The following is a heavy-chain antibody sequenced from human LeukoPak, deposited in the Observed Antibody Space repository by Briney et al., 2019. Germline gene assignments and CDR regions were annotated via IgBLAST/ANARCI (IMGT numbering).Heavy chain of an antibody. CDR1: GASINSYY. Sequence: SETLSLTCTVSGASINSYYWSWIRQPPGKGLEWIGYIYTSETTKYNPSLRSRVSISIDTSKNQFSLKLSSVTAADTAVYYCARRIYCSGGSCDKGAFDIWGQGTMVTVSS. V-gene: IGHV4-4*09. J-gene: IGHJ3*02. CDR3: ARRIYCSGGSCDKGAFDI. D-gene: IGHD2-15*01. CDR2: IYTSETT.